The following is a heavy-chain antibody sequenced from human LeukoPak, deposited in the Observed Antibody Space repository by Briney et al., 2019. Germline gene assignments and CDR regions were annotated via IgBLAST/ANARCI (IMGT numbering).Heavy chain of an antibody. V-gene: IGHV4-39*07. CDR1: GFTFSSYS. CDR3: ARESLGYGRNPFDY. CDR2: IYYSGST. D-gene: IGHD4-23*01. Sequence: GSLRLSCAASGFTFSSYSMNWVRQPPGKGLEWIGSIYYSGSTYYNPSLKSRVTISVDTSKNQFSLKLSSVTAADTAVYYCARESLGYGRNPFDYWGQGTLVTVSS. J-gene: IGHJ4*02.